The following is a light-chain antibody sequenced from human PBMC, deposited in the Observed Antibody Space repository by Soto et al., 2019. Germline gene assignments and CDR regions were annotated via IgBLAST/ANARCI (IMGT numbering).Light chain of an antibody. J-gene: IGKJ1*01. V-gene: IGKV3-11*02. CDR3: RQRYSTPQT. Sequence: IVLTQSPATLSLSPGKRATLSCRASQNIINYLISYRQKPGQAPRLLIYDVSNRATGIPARFSGSGCGRADFLTISSLQPEDFATDYCRQRYSTPQTFGQGTKVDIK. CDR2: DVS. CDR1: QNIINY.